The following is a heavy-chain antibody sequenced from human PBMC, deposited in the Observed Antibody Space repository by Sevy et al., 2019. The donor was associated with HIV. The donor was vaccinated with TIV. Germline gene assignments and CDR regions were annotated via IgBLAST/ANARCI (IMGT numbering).Heavy chain of an antibody. Sequence: GGSLRLSCAASGFTFSSYWMSWVRQAPGKGLEWVANIKPDGSDRYYVGSLRGRFTISRDNSKNILFLQMNSLRAEDTAVYYCAKDFTGYNGMDVWGQGTMVTVSS. CDR1: GFTFSSYW. V-gene: IGHV3-7*01. CDR3: AKDFTGYNGMDV. D-gene: IGHD3-9*01. CDR2: IKPDGSDR. J-gene: IGHJ6*02.